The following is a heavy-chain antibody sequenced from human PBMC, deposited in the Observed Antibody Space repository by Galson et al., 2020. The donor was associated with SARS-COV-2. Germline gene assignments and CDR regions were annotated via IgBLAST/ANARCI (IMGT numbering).Heavy chain of an antibody. J-gene: IGHJ6*02. Sequence: ASETLSLTCTVSGGSISSGSYYWGWIRQPPGKGLEWITNIYYSGTTYYNPSLKSRVTISVDTSKNQFSLNLISVTAADTAVYYCARGKGSYGCGMDVWGQGTTVTVSS. CDR1: GGSISSGSYY. D-gene: IGHD1-26*01. CDR2: IYYSGTT. CDR3: ARGKGSYGCGMDV. V-gene: IGHV4-39*01.